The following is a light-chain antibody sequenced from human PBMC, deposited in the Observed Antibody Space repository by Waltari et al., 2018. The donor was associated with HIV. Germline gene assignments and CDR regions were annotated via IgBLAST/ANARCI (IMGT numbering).Light chain of an antibody. J-gene: IGLJ3*02. CDR3: CSFAGTNTWV. Sequence: QSALTQPASVSGSPGQSITISCAGGSNDVGVYNYVSWYQQYPGKVPKVVIYDVTERPSGGSNRFSGSKAGNTASLTISGLQAEDEADYYCCSFAGTNTWVFGGGTRLTV. V-gene: IGLV2-23*02. CDR2: DVT. CDR1: SNDVGVYNY.